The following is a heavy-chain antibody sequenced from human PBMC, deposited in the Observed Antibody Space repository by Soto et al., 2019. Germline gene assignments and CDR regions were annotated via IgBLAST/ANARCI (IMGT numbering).Heavy chain of an antibody. D-gene: IGHD3-3*02. CDR1: GFTFSRNT. V-gene: IGHV3-21*01. Sequence: GGSLRLSCVTSGFTFSRNTMNWVRQAPGKGLEWVASITSSGSYVYYADSVKGRFSASRDNAKNSLSLQMDSLRPDDTAIYFCVKDEGIEAMDVWGQGTTVTVSS. CDR3: VKDEGIEAMDV. CDR2: ITSSGSYV. J-gene: IGHJ6*02.